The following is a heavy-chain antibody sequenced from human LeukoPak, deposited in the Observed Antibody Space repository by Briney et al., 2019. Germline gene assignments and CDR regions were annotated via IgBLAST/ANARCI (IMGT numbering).Heavy chain of an antibody. CDR1: GYTFTGYY. Sequence: ASVKVSCKASGYTFTGYYMHWVRQAPGQGLEWMGWINPNSGGTNYAQKFQGRVTMTRDTSISTAYMELSRLRSDDTAVYYCASLAGCSSTSCPDDAFDIWGQGTMVTVSS. CDR3: ASLAGCSSTSCPDDAFDI. D-gene: IGHD2-2*01. CDR2: INPNSGGT. V-gene: IGHV1-2*02. J-gene: IGHJ3*02.